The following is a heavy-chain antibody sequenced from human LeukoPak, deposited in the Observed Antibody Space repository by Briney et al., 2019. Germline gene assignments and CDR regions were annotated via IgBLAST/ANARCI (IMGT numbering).Heavy chain of an antibody. CDR2: IIPIFGTA. CDR1: GGTFSSYA. CDR3: ARGGQYSSSYYYYDYMDV. D-gene: IGHD6-6*01. V-gene: IGHV1-69*01. J-gene: IGHJ6*03. Sequence: WASVRVSCTASGGTFSSYAISWVRQAPGQGLEWMGGIIPIFGTANYAQKFQGRVTITADESTSTAYMELSSLRSEDTAVYYCARGGQYSSSYYYYDYMDVWGKGTTVTVSS.